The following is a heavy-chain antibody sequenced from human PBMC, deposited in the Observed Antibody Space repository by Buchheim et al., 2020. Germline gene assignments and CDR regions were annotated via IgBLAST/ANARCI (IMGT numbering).Heavy chain of an antibody. Sequence: QVQLQQWGAGLLKPSETLSLTCAVYGGSFSGYYWSWIRQPPGKGLEWIGEINHSGSTNYNPSLKSRVTISVDTSKNQFSLKLSSVTAADTAVYYCARISGIAARPPAYGMDVWGQGTT. CDR1: GGSFSGYY. V-gene: IGHV4-34*01. D-gene: IGHD6-6*01. CDR2: INHSGST. J-gene: IGHJ6*02. CDR3: ARISGIAARPPAYGMDV.